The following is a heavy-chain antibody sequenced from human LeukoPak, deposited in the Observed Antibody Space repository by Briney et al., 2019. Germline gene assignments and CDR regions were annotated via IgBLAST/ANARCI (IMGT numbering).Heavy chain of an antibody. CDR2: ISHDGSNK. CDR1: GFTFSNYG. V-gene: IGHV3-30*18. Sequence: GGSLRLSCAASGFTFSNYGMCWVRQAPGKGLEWVAVISHDGSNKHYGGSVKGRFTISRDSSKNTLFLQMNSLRVEDTAVYYCAKGIPGTTGLDYWGQGTLVTVSS. D-gene: IGHD1-20*01. CDR3: AKGIPGTTGLDY. J-gene: IGHJ4*02.